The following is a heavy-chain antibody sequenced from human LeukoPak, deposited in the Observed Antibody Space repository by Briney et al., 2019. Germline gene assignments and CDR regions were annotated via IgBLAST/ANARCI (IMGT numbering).Heavy chain of an antibody. D-gene: IGHD3-16*02. CDR3: ARELMITFGGVVVNKYYFDY. V-gene: IGHV3-11*04. CDR2: ISSSGSTI. CDR1: GFTFDDYG. J-gene: IGHJ4*02. Sequence: GGSLRLSCAASGFTFDDYGMSWVRQAPGKGLEWVSYISSSGSTIYYEDSVKGRFTISRDNAKNSLYLQMNSLRAEDTAVYYCARELMITFGGVVVNKYYFDYWGQGTLVTVSS.